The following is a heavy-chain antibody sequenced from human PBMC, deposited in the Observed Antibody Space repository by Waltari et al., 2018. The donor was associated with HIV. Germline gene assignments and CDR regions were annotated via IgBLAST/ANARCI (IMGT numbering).Heavy chain of an antibody. CDR1: ASSISSHYY. D-gene: IGHD3-22*01. V-gene: IGHV4-38-2*02. CDR2: IYRTGTT. CDR3: ARDQDYYDSSGYTCYAFDI. J-gene: IGHJ3*02. Sequence: QVQLQESGPRLVKASETLSLTCTVPASSISSHYYWGWIRQPPGKGLQWIGSIYRTGTTYYNPSLKSRVTISADLSKNQFSLKLTSVSAADTAVYYCARDQDYYDSSGYTCYAFDIWGQGTSVTVSS.